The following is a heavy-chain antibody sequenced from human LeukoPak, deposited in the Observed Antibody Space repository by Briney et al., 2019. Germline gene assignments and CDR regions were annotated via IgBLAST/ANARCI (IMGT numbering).Heavy chain of an antibody. V-gene: IGHV1-69*13. CDR1: GGTFSSYA. D-gene: IGHD2-15*01. CDR3: ARNREYCSGGSCYHWFDP. Sequence: SVKVSCKASGGTFSSYAISWVRQAPGQGLEWMGGIIPIFGTANYAQKLQGRVTITADESTSTAYMELSSLRSEDTAVYYCARNREYCSGGSCYHWFDPWGQGTLVTVSS. J-gene: IGHJ5*02. CDR2: IIPIFGTA.